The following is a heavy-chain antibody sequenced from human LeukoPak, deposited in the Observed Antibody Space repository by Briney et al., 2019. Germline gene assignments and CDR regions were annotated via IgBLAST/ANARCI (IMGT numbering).Heavy chain of an antibody. J-gene: IGHJ4*02. Sequence: ASVKVSCKASGYTFTSYYMHWVRQAPGQGLEWMGIINPSGGSTSYAQKFQGRVTMTRDMSTSTVYMELSSLRSEDTAVYYCARPSSSWPEHEKYYFDYWGQGTLVTVSS. CDR3: ARPSSSWPEHEKYYFDY. CDR1: GYTFTSYY. D-gene: IGHD6-13*01. CDR2: INPSGGST. V-gene: IGHV1-46*01.